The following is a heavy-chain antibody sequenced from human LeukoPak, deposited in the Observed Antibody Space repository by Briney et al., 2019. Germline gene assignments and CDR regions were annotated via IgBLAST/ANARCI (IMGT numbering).Heavy chain of an antibody. J-gene: IGHJ4*02. V-gene: IGHV4-59*08. Sequence: PSETLSLTCTVSGGSIRSYYWSWIRQPPGKALEWIGYIYYSGSTKYNPSPKSRATISVDTSKNQFSLKLSSVTAADTAVYYCASGSYYFDYWGQGTLVTVSS. CDR3: ASGSYYFDY. CDR1: GGSIRSYY. CDR2: IYYSGST. D-gene: IGHD1-26*01.